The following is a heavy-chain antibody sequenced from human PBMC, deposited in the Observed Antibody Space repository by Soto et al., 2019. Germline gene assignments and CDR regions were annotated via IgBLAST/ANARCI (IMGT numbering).Heavy chain of an antibody. D-gene: IGHD3-22*01. V-gene: IGHV3-33*01. CDR2: IWYDGSNK. J-gene: IGHJ4*02. CDR3: ARDPGTSPYYYDSSGPFDY. CDR1: GFTFSSYG. Sequence: QVQLVESGGGVVQPGRSLRLSCAASGFTFSSYGMHWVRQAPGKGLEWVAVIWYDGSNKYYADSVKGRFTISRDNSKNTLYLQMNSLRAEDTAVYYCARDPGTSPYYYDSSGPFDYWGQGTLVTVSS.